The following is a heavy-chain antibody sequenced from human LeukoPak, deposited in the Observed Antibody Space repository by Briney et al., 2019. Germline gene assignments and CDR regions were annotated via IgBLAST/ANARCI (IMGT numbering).Heavy chain of an antibody. Sequence: GGSLRLSCAASGFAITDHHMDWVRQAPGKGMEWVGRSQTTKPNSCTTEYAASVKGRFTISRDDSKNSLYLQLNSLRAEDTAVYYCAREYSSSSSLRIDPWGQGTLVAVSS. CDR2: SQTTKPNSCTT. CDR1: GFAITDHH. J-gene: IGHJ5*02. CDR3: AREYSSSSSLRIDP. D-gene: IGHD6-6*01. V-gene: IGHV3-72*01.